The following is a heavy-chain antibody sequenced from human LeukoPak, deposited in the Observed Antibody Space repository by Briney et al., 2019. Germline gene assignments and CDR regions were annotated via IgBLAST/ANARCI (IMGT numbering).Heavy chain of an antibody. CDR2: IYYSGST. CDR3: ARASFGDYSAEYFHH. D-gene: IGHD4-17*01. J-gene: IGHJ1*01. Sequence: SETPSLTCTVSGGSISSYYWSWIRQPPGKGLEWIGYIYYSGSTNYNPSLKSRVTISVDTSKNQFSLKLSSVTAADTAVYYCARASFGDYSAEYFHHWGQGTLVTVSS. CDR1: GGSISSYY. V-gene: IGHV4-59*01.